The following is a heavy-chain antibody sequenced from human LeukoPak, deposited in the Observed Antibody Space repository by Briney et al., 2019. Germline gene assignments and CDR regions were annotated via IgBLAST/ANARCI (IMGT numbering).Heavy chain of an antibody. V-gene: IGHV4-59*01. CDR3: ARGVYIAAAQYGY. Sequence: PSETLSLTCTVSGGSISSYYWSWIRQPPGKGLEWIGYIYYSGTTNYNPSLQSRVTISVDTSKNQFSLKLSSVTAADTAVYYCARGVYIAAAQYGYWGQGTLVTVSS. J-gene: IGHJ4*02. CDR1: GGSISSYY. D-gene: IGHD6-13*01. CDR2: IYYSGTT.